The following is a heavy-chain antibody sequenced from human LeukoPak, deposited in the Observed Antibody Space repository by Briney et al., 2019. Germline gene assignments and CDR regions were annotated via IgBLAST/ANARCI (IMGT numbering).Heavy chain of an antibody. CDR2: IKDDGRDK. D-gene: IGHD1-26*01. Sequence: GGSLRLSCAASGFTFSSSWRTWVRQAPGKGLEWVASIKDDGRDKYYVDSVKGRFTISRDNAKNSAFLQMSSLRAEDTAVYYCARDPGRGFDYWGQGALVTVSS. J-gene: IGHJ4*02. V-gene: IGHV3-7*01. CDR3: ARDPGRGFDY. CDR1: GFTFSSSW.